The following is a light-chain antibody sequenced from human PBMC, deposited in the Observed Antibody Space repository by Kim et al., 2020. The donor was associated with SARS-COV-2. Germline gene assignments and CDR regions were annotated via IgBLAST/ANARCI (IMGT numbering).Light chain of an antibody. Sequence: SYELTQPPSVSVSPGQTDSITCSGHKLGDKHAYWYQQKPGQSPVLVIYQDIKRPSGIPERFSGSNSGNTVTLTISGTQSMDEADYYCQAWDSSTAVFGG. J-gene: IGLJ3*02. CDR3: QAWDSSTAV. CDR2: QDI. CDR1: KLGDKH. V-gene: IGLV3-1*01.